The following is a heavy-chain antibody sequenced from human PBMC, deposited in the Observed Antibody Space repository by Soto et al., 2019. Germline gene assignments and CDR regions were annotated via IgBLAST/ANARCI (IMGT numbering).Heavy chain of an antibody. CDR2: IYYSGST. CDR1: GGSISSYY. V-gene: IGHV4-59*01. CDR3: AREGVSSSWYYYYALDV. J-gene: IGHJ6*02. D-gene: IGHD6-13*01. Sequence: QVQLQESGPGLVKPSETLSLTCTVSGGSISSYYWSWIRQPPGKGLEWIGYIYYSGSTNYSPSLKSRVTISVDTSKNQFSLNLSSVTAADTAVYYCAREGVSSSWYYYYALDVWVQGTTVTVSS.